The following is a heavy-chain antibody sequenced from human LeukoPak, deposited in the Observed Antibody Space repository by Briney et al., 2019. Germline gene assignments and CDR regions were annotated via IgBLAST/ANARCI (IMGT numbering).Heavy chain of an antibody. CDR1: GFSFSSFA. CDR3: AKAQGYCSSTSCGYLDY. Sequence: PGGSLRLSCAASGFSFSSFAMTWVRQAPGKGLEWVSSITGGHYATYNTDSVKGRFTISRDNAKNTLYLQMNSLRAEDTALYYCAKAQGYCSSTSCGYLDYWGQGTLVTVSS. V-gene: IGHV3-23*01. J-gene: IGHJ4*02. D-gene: IGHD2-2*01. CDR2: ITGGHYAT.